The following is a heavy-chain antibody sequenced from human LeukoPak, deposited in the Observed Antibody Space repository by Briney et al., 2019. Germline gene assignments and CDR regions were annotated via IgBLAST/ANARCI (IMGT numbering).Heavy chain of an antibody. CDR3: AKGVNYCSGGSCPADY. J-gene: IGHJ4*02. Sequence: GGSLRLSCAASGFTFSNYGIHWVRQAPGKGLEWVAVISYDGNNKYYADSVKGRFTISRDNSKNTLFLQMNSLRAEDTAVYYCAKGVNYCSGGSCPADYWGPGTLVTVSS. D-gene: IGHD2-15*01. V-gene: IGHV3-30*18. CDR1: GFTFSNYG. CDR2: ISYDGNNK.